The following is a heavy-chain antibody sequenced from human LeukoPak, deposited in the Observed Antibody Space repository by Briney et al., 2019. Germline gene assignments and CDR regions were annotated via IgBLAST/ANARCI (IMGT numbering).Heavy chain of an antibody. Sequence: PGRSLRLSCAASGFIFRNYGMHWVRQAPGKGLEWVAVISIDGSEKYYADSVKGRFTISRDSSKNTLYLQMSSLRGDDTAVYYCANPQSRGYDYLDYWGQGTLVTVSS. V-gene: IGHV3-30*18. CDR1: GFIFRNYG. D-gene: IGHD5-12*01. J-gene: IGHJ4*02. CDR2: ISIDGSEK. CDR3: ANPQSRGYDYLDY.